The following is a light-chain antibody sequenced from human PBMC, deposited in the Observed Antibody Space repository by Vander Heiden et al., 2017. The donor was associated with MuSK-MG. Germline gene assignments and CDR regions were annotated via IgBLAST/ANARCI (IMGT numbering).Light chain of an antibody. CDR2: DVS. J-gene: IGLJ1*01. CDR3: SSYPSSSTIPYV. CDR1: SSDVGGYTY. V-gene: IGLV2-14*01. Sequence: QSALTQPASVSGSPGQSSTISCTGTSSDVGGYTYVSWYHQHPGKAPNLMIYDVSNRPSGVSNRVSGSKSGHTAALTISGLQAEDEADYYCSSYPSSSTIPYVFGTGTKVTVL.